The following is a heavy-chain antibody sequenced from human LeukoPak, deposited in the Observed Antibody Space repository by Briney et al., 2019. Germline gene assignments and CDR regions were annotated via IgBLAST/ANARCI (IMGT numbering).Heavy chain of an antibody. D-gene: IGHD2-2*01. CDR1: GFTFSSYS. CDR3: ARSSPHCSSTSCYDDAFDI. J-gene: IGHJ3*02. V-gene: IGHV3-21*01. Sequence: GGSLRLSCAASGFTFSSYSMNWVRQAPGKGLEWVSSISSSSSYIYYADSVKGRFTISRDNAKNSLYLQMNSLRAEDTAVYYCARSSPHCSSTSCYDDAFDIWGQGTMVTVSS. CDR2: ISSSSSYI.